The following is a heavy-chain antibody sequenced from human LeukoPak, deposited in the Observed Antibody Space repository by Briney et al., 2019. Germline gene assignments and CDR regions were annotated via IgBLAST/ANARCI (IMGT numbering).Heavy chain of an antibody. D-gene: IGHD3-3*02. CDR1: GFTFSDYW. J-gene: IGHJ4*02. CDR3: ARDPGFSSFDY. V-gene: IGHV3-7*01. Sequence: GGSLRLSCAVSGFTFSDYWVTWVRQTPGKGLEFVANINRDGSVKNYVDSVKGRFTISRDNAKNSLYLQMTSLRVDDTAIYYCARDPGFSSFDYWGQGTLVTVSS. CDR2: INRDGSVK.